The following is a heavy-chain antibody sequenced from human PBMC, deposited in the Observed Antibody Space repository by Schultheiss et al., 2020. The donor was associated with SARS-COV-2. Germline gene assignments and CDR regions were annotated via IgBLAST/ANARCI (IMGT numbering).Heavy chain of an antibody. V-gene: IGHV1-46*01. D-gene: IGHD6-19*01. Sequence: ASVKVSCKASGYTFTGYYMHWVRQAPGQGLEWMGIINPSGGSTSYAQKFQGRVTMTTDTSTSTAYMELRSLRSDDTAVYYCARLGYSSGWYGGDYWGQGTLVTVSS. CDR1: GYTFTGYY. CDR2: INPSGGST. J-gene: IGHJ4*02. CDR3: ARLGYSSGWYGGDY.